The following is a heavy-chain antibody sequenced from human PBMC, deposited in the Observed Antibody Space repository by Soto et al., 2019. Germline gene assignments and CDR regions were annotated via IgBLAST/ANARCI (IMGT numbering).Heavy chain of an antibody. J-gene: IGHJ4*02. CDR2: IDYTGSA. Sequence: SETLSLTCTVSGGSISTYHWSWIRQSPGKGLEWIGYIDYTGSANYNASLKSRVTMSVDTSKSQFSLKLTSVTAADTAVYYCARDKITGLFDYWGQGTLVTVSS. CDR1: GGSISTYH. V-gene: IGHV4-59*12. D-gene: IGHD2-8*02. CDR3: ARDKITGLFDY.